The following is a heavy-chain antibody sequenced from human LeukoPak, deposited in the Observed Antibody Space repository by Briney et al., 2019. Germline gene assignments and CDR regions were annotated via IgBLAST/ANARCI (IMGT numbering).Heavy chain of an antibody. D-gene: IGHD3-10*01. CDR3: ARAKPKNMVRGLIMRRESRYYFDY. V-gene: IGHV3-48*03. CDR2: ISSSGSTI. CDR1: GFTFSSYE. Sequence: GGSLRLSCAASGFTFSSYEMNWVRQAPGKGLEWVSYISSSGSTIYYADSVKGRFTISRDNSKSTLYIQMNSLRAEDTAVYYCARAKPKNMVRGLIMRRESRYYFDYWGQGTLVAVSS. J-gene: IGHJ4*02.